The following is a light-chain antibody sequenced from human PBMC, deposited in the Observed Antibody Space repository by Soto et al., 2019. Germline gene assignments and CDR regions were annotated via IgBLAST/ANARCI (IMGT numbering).Light chain of an antibody. V-gene: IGLV1-36*01. CDR3: AAWDGNLDGYV. CDR1: TPNIGKNA. CDR2: HND. Sequence: QSVLTQPPSVSGAPRQRVTISCSGSTPNIGKNAVNWYQQLPGKAPKLVIYHNDLLPSGVSDRFSSSKSGTSASLAIIGLQSDDEADYYCAAWDGNLDGYVFGTGTKVTVL. J-gene: IGLJ1*01.